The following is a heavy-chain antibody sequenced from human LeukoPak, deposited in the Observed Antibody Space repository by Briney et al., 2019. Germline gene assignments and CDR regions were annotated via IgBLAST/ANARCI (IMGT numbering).Heavy chain of an antibody. CDR2: ISGYNGNT. V-gene: IGHV1-18*01. CDR3: ARRRIVAGTDAFDI. CDR1: GYTFTNYG. J-gene: IGHJ3*02. D-gene: IGHD6-19*01. Sequence: GAPVKVSCKASGYTFTNYGISWVRQAPGQGLEWMGWISGYNGNTNYAQELQGRVTMTTDTSTNTAYMELRSLRSDDTAVYYCARRRIVAGTDAFDIWGQGTMVTVSS.